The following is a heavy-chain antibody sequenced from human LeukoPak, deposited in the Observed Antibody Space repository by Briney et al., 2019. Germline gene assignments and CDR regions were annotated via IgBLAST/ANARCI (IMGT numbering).Heavy chain of an antibody. CDR3: AKVGPLCSSTSCYNMGYYYYGMDV. Sequence: PGGSLRLSCAASGFTFSSNVMSWVRQAPGKGLEWVSGISGSGGSAYYADSVKGRFTISRDNSKNTLYLQMNSLRAEDTAVYYCAKVGPLCSSTSCYNMGYYYYGMDVWGQGTTVTVSS. CDR1: GFTFSSNV. CDR2: ISGSGGSA. V-gene: IGHV3-23*01. J-gene: IGHJ6*02. D-gene: IGHD2-2*02.